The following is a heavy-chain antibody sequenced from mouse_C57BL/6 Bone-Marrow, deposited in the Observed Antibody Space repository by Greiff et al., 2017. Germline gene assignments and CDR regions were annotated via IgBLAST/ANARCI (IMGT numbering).Heavy chain of an antibody. CDR3: AREEGKAY. CDR2: ISDGGSYT. V-gene: IGHV5-4*01. J-gene: IGHJ3*01. CDR1: GFTFSSYA. Sequence: DVMLVESGGGLVKPGGSLKLSCAASGFTFSSYAMSWVRQTPEKRLEWVATISDGGSYTYYPDNVKGRFTISRDKAKNNLYLQMSHLKSEDTAMYYCAREEGKAYWGQGTLVTVSA.